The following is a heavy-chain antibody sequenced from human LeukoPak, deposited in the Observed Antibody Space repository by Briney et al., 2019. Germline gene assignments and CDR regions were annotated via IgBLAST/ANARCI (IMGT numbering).Heavy chain of an antibody. CDR1: GFTFSTYW. D-gene: IGHD6-13*01. Sequence: PGGSLRLSCAASGFTFSTYWMSWVRQAPGKGLEWVANIKEDGGERYYVDSVKGRFTISRDNAKNSLYLQMNSLRAEDTAVYYCARPYSSSWYLQYYFDYWGREPWSPSPQ. V-gene: IGHV3-7*01. J-gene: IGHJ4*02. CDR3: ARPYSSSWYLQYYFDY. CDR2: IKEDGGER.